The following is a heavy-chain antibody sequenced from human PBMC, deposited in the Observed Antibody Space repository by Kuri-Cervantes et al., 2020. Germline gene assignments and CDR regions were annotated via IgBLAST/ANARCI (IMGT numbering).Heavy chain of an antibody. D-gene: IGHD2-21*02. J-gene: IGHJ4*02. CDR3: AAICGADCYSDLDLDY. Sequence: SVKVSCKASGGTFSSYAISWVRQAPGQGLEWMGGIIPIFGTANYAQKFQGRVTITADKSTSTAYMELSSLRSEDTALYYCAAICGADCYSDLDLDYWGQGTLVTVSS. CDR2: IIPIFGTA. CDR1: GGTFSSYA. V-gene: IGHV1-69*06.